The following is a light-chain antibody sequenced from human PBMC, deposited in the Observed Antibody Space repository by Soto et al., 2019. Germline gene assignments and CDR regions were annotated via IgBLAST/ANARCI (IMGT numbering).Light chain of an antibody. V-gene: IGKV1-39*01. J-gene: IGKJ4*01. CDR1: QRISTF. CDR2: SAS. Sequence: DIQMTQSPSSLSAFVGDSVTITCHASQRISTFLNWYHQKPGKAPKLLIYSASYLQSGVPSNFSVSGSWTDFTLSIVTLQPEDFGTYFCQQSYRLPLTFGGGTKVEI. CDR3: QQSYRLPLT.